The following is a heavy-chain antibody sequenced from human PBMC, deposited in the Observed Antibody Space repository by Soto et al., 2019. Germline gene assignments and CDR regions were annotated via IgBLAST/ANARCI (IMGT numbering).Heavy chain of an antibody. D-gene: IGHD3-16*01. CDR3: AEAPYSEASLIDY. V-gene: IGHV3-48*02. J-gene: IGHJ4*02. CDR1: GFTFSTSS. CDR2: ISSSSRTV. Sequence: GGSLRLSCAASGFTFSTSSMNWVRQAPGKGLEWISYISSSSRTVNYADSVKGRFTISRDNAKNSLYLQMNSLRDEDTAVYYCAEAPYSEASLIDYWGQGILVTVSS.